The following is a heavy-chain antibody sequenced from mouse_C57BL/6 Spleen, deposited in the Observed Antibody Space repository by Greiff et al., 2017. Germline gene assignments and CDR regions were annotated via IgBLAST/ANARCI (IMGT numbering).Heavy chain of an antibody. J-gene: IGHJ1*03. CDR2: IYPGDGDT. V-gene: IGHV1-80*01. CDR1: GYAFSSYW. Sequence: VQLQQSGAELVKPGASVKISCKASGYAFSSYWMNWVKQRPGKGLEWIGQIYPGDGDTNYNGKFKGKATLTADKSSSTAYMQLSSLTSEDSAVYFCAKGSSDYGSTYWYFDVWGTGTTVTVSS. D-gene: IGHD1-1*01. CDR3: AKGSSDYGSTYWYFDV.